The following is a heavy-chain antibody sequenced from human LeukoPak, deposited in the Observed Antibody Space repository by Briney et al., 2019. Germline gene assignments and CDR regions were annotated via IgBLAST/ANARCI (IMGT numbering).Heavy chain of an antibody. CDR2: IYPGDSDT. CDR1: GSSCNNYW. D-gene: IGHD5-12*01. Sequence: GESLKISCKGSGSSCNNYWIGWVRQMPGKGLEWMGIIYPGDSDTRYSPSFQGQVTISADKSISTAYLQWSSLKASDTAMYYCARQANYYMDVWGKGTTVTVSS. J-gene: IGHJ6*03. V-gene: IGHV5-51*01. CDR3: ARQANYYMDV.